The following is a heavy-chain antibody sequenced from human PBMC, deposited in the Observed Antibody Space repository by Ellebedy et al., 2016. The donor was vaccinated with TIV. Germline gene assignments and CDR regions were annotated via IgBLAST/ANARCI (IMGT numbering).Heavy chain of an antibody. J-gene: IGHJ4*02. Sequence: GGSLRLXXAAPGFTFSTYAMNWVRQAPGKGLEWVSVVSGGGGSTYYVDSVQGRFTISRDNSKNTLYLQMNSLRAEDTAVYYCAKSGVESGYGKIDYWGQGTLVTVSS. D-gene: IGHD5-12*01. CDR3: AKSGVESGYGKIDY. V-gene: IGHV3-23*01. CDR2: VSGGGGST. CDR1: GFTFSTYA.